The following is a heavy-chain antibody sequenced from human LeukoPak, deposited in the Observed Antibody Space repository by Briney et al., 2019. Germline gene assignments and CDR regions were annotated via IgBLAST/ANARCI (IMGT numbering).Heavy chain of an antibody. V-gene: IGHV3-21*01. D-gene: IGHD2-15*01. J-gene: IGHJ4*02. CDR3: ARDPLGYCSGGSCYQPFDY. Sequence: PGGSLRLSCAASGFTFSSYSMNWVRQAPGKGLEWVSSISGSSSYIYYADSVKGRFTISRDNAKNSLYLQMNSLRAEDTAVYYCARDPLGYCSGGSCYQPFDYWGQGTLVTVSS. CDR1: GFTFSSYS. CDR2: ISGSSSYI.